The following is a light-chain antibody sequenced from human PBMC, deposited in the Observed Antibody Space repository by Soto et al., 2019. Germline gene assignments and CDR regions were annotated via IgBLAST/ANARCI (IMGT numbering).Light chain of an antibody. CDR3: QHYNSWPLT. CDR1: QSINSF. J-gene: IGKJ4*01. V-gene: IGKV3D-15*01. Sequence: EIVLTQSPGTLSLSPGEGATLSCRASQSINSFLAWYQQRRGQAPRLLIHGASNRATGIPDRFSGSGSGTDFTLTISSLQSEDFAVYYCQHYNSWPLTFGGGTKVDIK. CDR2: GAS.